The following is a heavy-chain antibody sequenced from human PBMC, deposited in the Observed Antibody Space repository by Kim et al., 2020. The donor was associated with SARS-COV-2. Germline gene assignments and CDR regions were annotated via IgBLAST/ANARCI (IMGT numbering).Heavy chain of an antibody. D-gene: IGHD3-16*02. J-gene: IGHJ4*02. CDR2: ISAYNGNT. CDR3: ARVGDDYVWGSYRYIANPTGAPSDY. CDR1: GYTFTSYG. V-gene: IGHV1-18*01. Sequence: ASVKVSCKASGYTFTSYGISWVRQAPGQGLEWMGWISAYNGNTNYAQKLQRRVTMTTDTSTSTAYMELRSLRSDDTAVYYCARVGDDYVWGSYRYIANPTGAPSDYWGQGTLVTVSS.